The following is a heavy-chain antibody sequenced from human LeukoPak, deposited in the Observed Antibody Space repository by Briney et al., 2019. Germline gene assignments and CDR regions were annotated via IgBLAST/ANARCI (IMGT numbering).Heavy chain of an antibody. CDR2: IGTAGDT. J-gene: IGHJ4*02. CDR1: GFTFSNYD. V-gene: IGHV3-13*03. D-gene: IGHD6-19*01. CDR3: AKRESSGWYAAFFFDY. Sequence: GGSLRLSCAACGFTFSNYDIYWLRQATGKGLERVSAIGTAGDTHFPGSVKGQFTISRETAKNALYLQMNSRRAGDTAVYYCAKRESSGWYAAFFFDYWGQGTLVTVSS.